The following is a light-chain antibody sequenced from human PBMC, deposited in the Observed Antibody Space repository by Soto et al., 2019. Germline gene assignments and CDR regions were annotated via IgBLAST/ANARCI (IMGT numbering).Light chain of an antibody. Sequence: EIVLTQSPGTLSLSPGERATLSCRASQSVSSNYLAWYQQKLGQAPRFLIYGASSRATGSPDRFSGSGSGTDFTLTISRLEPEDFAVYYXQQYGSSVRTFGQGTKVEIK. CDR2: GAS. V-gene: IGKV3-20*01. CDR3: QQYGSSVRT. CDR1: QSVSSNY. J-gene: IGKJ1*01.